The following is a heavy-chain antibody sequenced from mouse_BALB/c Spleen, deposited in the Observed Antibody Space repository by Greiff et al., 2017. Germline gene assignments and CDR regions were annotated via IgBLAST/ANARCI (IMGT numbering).Heavy chain of an antibody. V-gene: IGHV5-9-3*01. CDR3: ARRDY. CDR2: ISSGGSYT. CDR1: GFTFSSYA. J-gene: IGHJ2*01. Sequence: EVQLVESGGGLVQPGGSRKLSCAASGFTFSSYAMSWVRQTPEKRLEWVATISSGGSYTYYPDSVKGRFTISRDNAKNTLYLQMSSLRSEDTAMYYCARRDYWGQGTTLTVSS.